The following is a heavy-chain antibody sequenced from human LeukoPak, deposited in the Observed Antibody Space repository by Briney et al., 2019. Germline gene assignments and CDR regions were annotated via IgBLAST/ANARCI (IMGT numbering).Heavy chain of an antibody. CDR2: ISGSGVI. J-gene: IGHJ5*02. CDR1: GGPITTYY. Sequence: SEALSLTCTVSGGPITTYYLSWIRQSAGMGLEWIGRISGSGVITYNPSLKSGVIPSLDTSTNHFSLKLISVTAADTAVYYCARDSGTTGEVKFDPWGQGMLVTVSS. D-gene: IGHD3-10*01. CDR3: ARDSGTTGEVKFDP. V-gene: IGHV4-4*07.